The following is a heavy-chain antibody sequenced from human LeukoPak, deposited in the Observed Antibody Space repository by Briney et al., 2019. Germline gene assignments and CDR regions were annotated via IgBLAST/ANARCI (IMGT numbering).Heavy chain of an antibody. V-gene: IGHV3-23*01. CDR2: ISNDGGGT. J-gene: IGHJ4*02. D-gene: IGHD3-22*01. CDR3: AKGSSGYFFDL. CDR1: GFIFNKYR. Sequence: GGSLRLFCAPSGFIFNKYRLVSVRQAAGKGLEWVSAISNDGGGTTHADFGKGRLCVSRDNSKNTLFLQMNSLRAEDTALYYCAKGSSGYFFDLWGQGTLVTVSS.